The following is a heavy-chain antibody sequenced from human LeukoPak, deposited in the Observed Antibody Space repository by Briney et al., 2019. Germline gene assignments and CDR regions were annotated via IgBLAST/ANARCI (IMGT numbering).Heavy chain of an antibody. V-gene: IGHV5-51*01. CDR2: IYPGDSDT. CDR3: ARRGYYYGSGSYIHFDY. D-gene: IGHD3-10*01. J-gene: IGHJ4*02. CDR1: GYSFTSYW. Sequence: GESLKISCXGSGYSFTSYWIGWVRQMPGKGLEWMGIIYPGDSDTRYSPSFQGQVTISADKSISTAYLQWSSLKASDTAMYYCARRGYYYGSGSYIHFDYWGQGTLVTVSS.